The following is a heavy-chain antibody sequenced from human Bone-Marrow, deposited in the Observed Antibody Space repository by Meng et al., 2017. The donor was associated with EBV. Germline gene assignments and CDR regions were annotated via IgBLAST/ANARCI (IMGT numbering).Heavy chain of an antibody. D-gene: IGHD3-3*01. CDR1: GYTFTSYG. J-gene: IGHJ5*02. CDR2: ISAYNGNT. CDR3: VRNEPYYDFWSGYYPYNWFDP. Sequence: QVQLVQSGAEVKKPXASVKVSCKVSGYTFTSYGISWVRQAPGQGLEWMGWISAYNGNTNYAQKLQGRVTMTTDTSTSTAYMELRSLRSDDTAVYYCVRNEPYYDFWSGYYPYNWFDPWGQRTLVTVSS. V-gene: IGHV1-18*01.